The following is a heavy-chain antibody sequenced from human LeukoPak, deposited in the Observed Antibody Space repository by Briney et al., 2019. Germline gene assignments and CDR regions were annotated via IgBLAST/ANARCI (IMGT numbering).Heavy chain of an antibody. CDR3: ARLLPPRGDFDY. CDR1: GFTFTSSA. J-gene: IGHJ4*02. D-gene: IGHD2-15*01. CDR2: IVVGSGNT. Sequence: SVKVSCKASGFTFTSSAMQWVRQARGQRLEWIGWIVVGSGNTNYAQKFQERVTITRDMSTSTAYMELSSLRSEDTAVYYCARLLPPRGDFDYWGQGTLVTVSS. V-gene: IGHV1-58*02.